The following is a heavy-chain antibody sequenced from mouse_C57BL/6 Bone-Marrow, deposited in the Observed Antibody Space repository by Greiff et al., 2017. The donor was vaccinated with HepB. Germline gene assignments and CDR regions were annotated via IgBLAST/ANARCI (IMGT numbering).Heavy chain of an antibody. CDR1: GFNIKDDY. Sequence: VQLKESGAELVRPGASVKLSCTASGFNIKDDYMHWVKQRPEQGLEWIGWIDPENGDTEYASKFQGKATITSDTPSNTAYLQLSSLTSEDTAVYYCTKDYVDYWGQGTTLTVSS. CDR3: TKDYVDY. J-gene: IGHJ2*01. V-gene: IGHV14-4*01. CDR2: IDPENGDT.